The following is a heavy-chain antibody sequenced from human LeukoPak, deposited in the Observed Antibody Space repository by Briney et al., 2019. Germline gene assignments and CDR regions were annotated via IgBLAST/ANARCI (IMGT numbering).Heavy chain of an antibody. CDR1: GFTFDDYA. J-gene: IGHJ4*02. Sequence: GRSLRLSCAASGFTFDDYAMHWVRQAPGKGLEWVSGISGSGGSTYYADSVKGRFTISRDNSKNTLYLQMNSLRAEDTAVYYCAKAPFRYWGQGTLVTVSS. CDR2: ISGSGGST. V-gene: IGHV3-23*01. CDR3: AKAPFRY.